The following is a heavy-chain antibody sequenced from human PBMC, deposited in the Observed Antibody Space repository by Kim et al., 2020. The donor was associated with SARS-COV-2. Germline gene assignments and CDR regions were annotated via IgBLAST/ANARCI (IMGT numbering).Heavy chain of an antibody. D-gene: IGHD6-19*01. CDR2: ISWSSNII. Sequence: GGSLRLSCAASGFTFDDHGMFWVRQAPGKGLEWVSGISWSSNIIGYADSVKGRFTISRDNAKNSLYLQMNSLRPEDTALYYCAKVAMAGNYHYYGMDVWG. J-gene: IGHJ6*01. V-gene: IGHV3-9*01. CDR3: AKVAMAGNYHYYGMDV. CDR1: GFTFDDHG.